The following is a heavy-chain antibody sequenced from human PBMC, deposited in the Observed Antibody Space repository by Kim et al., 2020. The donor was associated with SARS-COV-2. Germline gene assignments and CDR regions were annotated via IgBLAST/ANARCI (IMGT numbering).Heavy chain of an antibody. CDR3: ATDITGTTGRLDY. J-gene: IGHJ4*02. V-gene: IGHV1-24*01. D-gene: IGHD1-7*01. Sequence: YAQKFHGRVTMTEDTSTDTAYMELSSLRSEDTAVYYCATDITGTTGRLDYWGQGTLVTVSS.